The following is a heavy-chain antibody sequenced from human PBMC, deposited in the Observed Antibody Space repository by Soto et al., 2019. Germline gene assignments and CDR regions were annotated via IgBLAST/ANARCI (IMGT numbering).Heavy chain of an antibody. Sequence: EVQLVESGGDLVQPGGSLRLSCAASGFALSDYWRSWVRQAPGKGLEGVANIKQDGSEKYYVDSVKGRFTISRDNAKNSLDLQMNSLRVEDTAVYYCARATSVDAYWGQGTLVTVSS. CDR2: IKQDGSEK. V-gene: IGHV3-7*01. J-gene: IGHJ4*02. D-gene: IGHD5-12*01. CDR3: ARATSVDAY. CDR1: GFALSDYW.